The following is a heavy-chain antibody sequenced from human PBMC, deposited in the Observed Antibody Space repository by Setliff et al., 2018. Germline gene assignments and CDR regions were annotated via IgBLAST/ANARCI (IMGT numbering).Heavy chain of an antibody. CDR3: ARSGYYDFWSGFLNDAFDI. CDR1: GGSFSGYY. V-gene: IGHV4-34*01. CDR2: INHSGST. D-gene: IGHD3-3*01. Sequence: NPSETLSLTCAVYGGSFSGYYWSWIRQPPGKGLEWIGEINHSGSTNYNPSLKSRVTISVDTSKNQFSLKLSSVTAADTAVYYCARSGYYDFWSGFLNDAFDIWGQGTMVTVS. J-gene: IGHJ3*02.